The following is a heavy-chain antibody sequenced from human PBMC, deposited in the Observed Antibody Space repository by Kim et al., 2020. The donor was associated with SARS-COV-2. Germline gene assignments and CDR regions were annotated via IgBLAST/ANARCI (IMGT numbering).Heavy chain of an antibody. V-gene: IGHV4-39*01. CDR2: IYYSGST. J-gene: IGHJ6*02. CDR1: GGSISSSSYY. D-gene: IGHD5-18*01. Sequence: SETLSLTCTVSGGSISSSSYYWGWIRQPPGKGLEWIGSIYYSGSTYYNPSLKSRVTISVDTSKNQFSLKLSSVTAADTAVYYCARLKARGLWIQLWMDVWGQGTTGTVSS. CDR3: ARLKARGLWIQLWMDV.